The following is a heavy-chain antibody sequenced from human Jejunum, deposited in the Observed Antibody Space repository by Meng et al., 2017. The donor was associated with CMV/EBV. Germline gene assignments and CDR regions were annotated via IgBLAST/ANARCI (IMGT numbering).Heavy chain of an antibody. CDR3: AREISMVRGGAE. CDR1: GFSLIYYG. D-gene: IGHD3-10*01. CDR2: ISSSGNYM. Sequence: ASGFSLIYYGVNWVRQAPGKGLEWVSSISSSGNYMYYADSVKGRFTISRDSAKDSLYLQMNSLRVEDTAVYYCAREISMVRGGAEWGQGTLVTVSS. J-gene: IGHJ4*02. V-gene: IGHV3-21*01.